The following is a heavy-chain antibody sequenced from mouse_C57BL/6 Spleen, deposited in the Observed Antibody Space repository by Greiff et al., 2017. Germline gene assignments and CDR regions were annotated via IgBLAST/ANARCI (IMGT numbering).Heavy chain of an antibody. CDR3: ARGSYDYDAMDY. CDR1: GYTFTSYW. V-gene: IGHV1-53*01. J-gene: IGHJ4*01. CDR2: IKPSNGGT. Sequence: QVQLKQPGTELVKPGASVKLSCKASGYTFTSYWMHWVKQRPGQGLEWIGNIKPSNGGTNYNEKFKSKATLTVDKSSSTAYMQLSSLTSEDSAVYYCARGSYDYDAMDYWGQGTSVTVSS.